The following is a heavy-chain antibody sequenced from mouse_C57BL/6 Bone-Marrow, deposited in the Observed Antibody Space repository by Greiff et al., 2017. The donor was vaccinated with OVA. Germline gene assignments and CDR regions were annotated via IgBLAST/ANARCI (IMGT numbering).Heavy chain of an antibody. Sequence: EVKLQQSGPVLVKPGASVKMSCKASGYTFTDYYMNWVKQSHGKSLEWIGVINPYNGGTSYNQKFKGKATLTVDKSSSTAYMELNSLTSEDSAVYYCARGDYSNYDFDYWGQGTTLTVSS. CDR1: GYTFTDYY. V-gene: IGHV1-19*01. D-gene: IGHD2-5*01. J-gene: IGHJ2*01. CDR2: INPYNGGT. CDR3: ARGDYSNYDFDY.